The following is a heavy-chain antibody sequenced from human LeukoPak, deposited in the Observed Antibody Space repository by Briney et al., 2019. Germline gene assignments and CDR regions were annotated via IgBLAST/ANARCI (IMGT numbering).Heavy chain of an antibody. CDR1: GFTFSSYA. D-gene: IGHD3-3*01. V-gene: IGHV3-30-3*01. Sequence: PGGSLRLSCAASGFTFSSYAMHWVRQAPGKGLEWVAVISYDGSNKYYADSVKGRFTISRDNAKNSLYLQMNSLRADDTALYYCTRDPAHYLQNGFYESWGQGTLVTVSS. J-gene: IGHJ1*01. CDR3: TRDPAHYLQNGFYES. CDR2: ISYDGSNK.